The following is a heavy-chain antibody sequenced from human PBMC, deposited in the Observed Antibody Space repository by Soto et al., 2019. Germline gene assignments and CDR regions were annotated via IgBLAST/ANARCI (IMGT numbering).Heavy chain of an antibody. J-gene: IGHJ3*01. V-gene: IGHV3-21*01. CDR3: ARLYYYGSGGG. Sequence: EVQLVESGGGLVKPGGSLRLSCAASGFTFSSYSMNWVRQAPGKGLEWVSSISSSSSYIYYAYSVKGRFTMSRDNAKNSLYLQMNSLRAEDTAVYYCARLYYYGSGGGWGQGTMVTVSS. D-gene: IGHD3-10*01. CDR1: GFTFSSYS. CDR2: ISSSSSYI.